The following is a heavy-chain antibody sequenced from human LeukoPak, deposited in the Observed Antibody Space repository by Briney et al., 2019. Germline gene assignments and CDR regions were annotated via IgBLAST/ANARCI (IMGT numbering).Heavy chain of an antibody. CDR1: GGSISSYY. CDR2: IYTSGST. V-gene: IGHV4-4*07. Sequence: SETLSLTCTVSGGSISSYYWSWIRQPAGKGLEWIGRIYTSGSTNYNPSLKSRVTISVDKSKNQFSLKLSSVTAADTAVYYCARGRSSGWDPRRFDPWGQGTLVTVSS. J-gene: IGHJ5*02. CDR3: ARGRSSGWDPRRFDP. D-gene: IGHD6-19*01.